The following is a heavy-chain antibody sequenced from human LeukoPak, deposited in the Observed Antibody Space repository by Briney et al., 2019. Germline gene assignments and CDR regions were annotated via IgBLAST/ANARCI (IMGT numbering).Heavy chain of an antibody. CDR1: GGSISSSTYY. V-gene: IGHV4-39*01. J-gene: IGHJ5*02. CDR3: ARGPDYSSSYAANWFDP. D-gene: IGHD6-13*01. Sequence: SETLSLTCTVSGGSISSSTYYWGWIRQLPGKGLEWIGSIYYSGSTFYNPSLKSRVTISVDTSKNQFSLKLSSVTSADTAVYYCARGPDYSSSYAANWFDPWGQGTLVTVSS. CDR2: IYYSGST.